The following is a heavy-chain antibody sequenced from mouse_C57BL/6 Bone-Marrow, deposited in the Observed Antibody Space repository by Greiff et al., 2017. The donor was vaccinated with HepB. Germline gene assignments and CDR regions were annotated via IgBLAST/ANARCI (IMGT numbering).Heavy chain of an antibody. D-gene: IGHD1-1*01. J-gene: IGHJ1*03. V-gene: IGHV14-4*01. CDR1: GFNIKDDY. CDR3: TTRITTVVATD. Sequence: DVKLQESGAELVRPGASVKLSCTASGFNIKDDYMHWVKQRPEQGLEWIGWIDPENGDTEYASKFQGKATITADTSSNTAYLQLSSLTSEDTAVYYCTTRITTVVATDWDTGTTVTVSS. CDR2: IDPENGDT.